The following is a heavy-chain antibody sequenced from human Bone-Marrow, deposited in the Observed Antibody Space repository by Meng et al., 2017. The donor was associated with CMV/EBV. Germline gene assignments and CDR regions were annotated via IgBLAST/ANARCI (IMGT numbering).Heavy chain of an antibody. CDR1: GGSISSSCYY. Sequence: SETLSLTCTVSGGSISSSCYYWGWIRQPPGKGLEWIGSIYYSGSTYYNPSLKSRVTISVDTSKNQFSLKLSSVTAADTAVYYCARKNDLDRDAFDIWGQGTMVTFSS. D-gene: IGHD1-1*01. V-gene: IGHV4-39*07. CDR3: ARKNDLDRDAFDI. CDR2: IYYSGST. J-gene: IGHJ3*02.